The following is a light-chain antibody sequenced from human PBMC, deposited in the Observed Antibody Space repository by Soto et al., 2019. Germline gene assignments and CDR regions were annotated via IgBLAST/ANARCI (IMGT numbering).Light chain of an antibody. V-gene: IGKV3-15*01. CDR2: DAS. Sequence: EIVMTQSPATLSVSRGERATLSCRASQSISGNLAWCQHKPGQAPRLLIYDASTRVTGIPARISGSGSGTEFTLTISSLQSEDFAVYYCQQYNNWRTFGQGTKVDIK. CDR1: QSISGN. CDR3: QQYNNWRT. J-gene: IGKJ1*01.